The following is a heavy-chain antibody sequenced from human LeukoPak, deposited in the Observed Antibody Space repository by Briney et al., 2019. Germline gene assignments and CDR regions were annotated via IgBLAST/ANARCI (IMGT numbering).Heavy chain of an antibody. CDR2: INPNSGGT. D-gene: IGHD3-22*01. V-gene: IGHV1-2*02. Sequence: GASVKVSCKASGYTFTGYYMHWVRQAPGQGLEWMGWINPNSGGTNYAQKFQGRVTMTRDTSISTAYMELSRLRSDDTAVYYCARESPDYDSSGYRFWGQGTLVTVSS. CDR3: ARESPDYDSSGYRF. CDR1: GYTFTGYY. J-gene: IGHJ4*02.